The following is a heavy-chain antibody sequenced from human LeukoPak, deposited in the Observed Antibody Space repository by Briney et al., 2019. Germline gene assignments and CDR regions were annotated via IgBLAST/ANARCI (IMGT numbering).Heavy chain of an antibody. J-gene: IGHJ6*02. V-gene: IGHV3-7*03. CDR3: AKDLGDSSPRGYGMDV. CDR2: IKQDGSEK. CDR1: GFTFSSHW. Sequence: GGSLRLSCAASGFTFSSHWMSWVRQAPGKGLEWVANIKQDGSEKYYVDSVKGRFTISRDNAKNSLYLQMNSLRAEDTALYYCAKDLGDSSPRGYGMDVWGQGTTVTVSS. D-gene: IGHD3-22*01.